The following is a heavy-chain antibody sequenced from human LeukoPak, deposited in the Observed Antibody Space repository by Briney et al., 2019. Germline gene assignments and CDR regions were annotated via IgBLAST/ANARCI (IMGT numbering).Heavy chain of an antibody. D-gene: IGHD1-26*01. CDR3: ARLVSWGIVEY. V-gene: IGHV4-38-2*02. CDR1: GYSIRNGYN. Sequence: SETLSLTCTVSGYSIRNGYNWGWIRLSPGKGLEWLGSIYQSGSTYDNPSLKSRVTISVDTSKNQFSLKLSSVTAADTAVYYCARLVSWGIVEYWGQGTLVTVSS. CDR2: IYQSGST. J-gene: IGHJ4*02.